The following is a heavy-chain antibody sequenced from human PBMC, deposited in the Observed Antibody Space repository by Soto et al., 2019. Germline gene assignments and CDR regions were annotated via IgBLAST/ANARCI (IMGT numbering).Heavy chain of an antibody. Sequence: QVQLVESGGGVVQPGRSLRLSCAASGFTFSSYGMHWVRQAPGKGREWGAVISYDGSNKYYADSVKGRFNIPRDNSKNTLYLQMNSLRAEDTAVYYCAKGEQLVRALSYYYYGMDVWGQGTTVTVSS. CDR2: ISYDGSNK. CDR1: GFTFSSYG. V-gene: IGHV3-30*18. D-gene: IGHD6-6*01. J-gene: IGHJ6*02. CDR3: AKGEQLVRALSYYYYGMDV.